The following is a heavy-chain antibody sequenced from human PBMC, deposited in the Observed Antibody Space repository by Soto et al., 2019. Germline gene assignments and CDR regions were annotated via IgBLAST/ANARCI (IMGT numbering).Heavy chain of an antibody. CDR3: ARDEGTSGSGSYYVDYYYGMDV. CDR2: IYYSGST. J-gene: IGHJ6*02. V-gene: IGHV4-39*02. Sequence: PSETLSLTCTFSCGSIISSSYYWGWIRQPPGKGLEWIGSIYYSGSTYYNPSLKSRVTISVDTSKNQFSLKLSSVTAADTAVYYCARDEGTSGSGSYYVDYYYGMDVWGQGTTVTVSS. D-gene: IGHD3-10*01. CDR1: CGSIISSSYY.